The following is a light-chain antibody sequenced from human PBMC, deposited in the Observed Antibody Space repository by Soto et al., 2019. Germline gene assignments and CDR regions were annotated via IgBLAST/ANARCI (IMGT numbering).Light chain of an antibody. Sequence: EIVLTQSPATLSLSPGERATLSCRASQSVSSYLAWYQQKPGQAPRLLIYDASNRATGIPARFSGSGSGTDFTLPISSLEPEDFPVYYCQQRSNWPPFTFGPWTKVDIK. CDR1: QSVSSY. CDR3: QQRSNWPPFT. J-gene: IGKJ3*01. V-gene: IGKV3-11*01. CDR2: DAS.